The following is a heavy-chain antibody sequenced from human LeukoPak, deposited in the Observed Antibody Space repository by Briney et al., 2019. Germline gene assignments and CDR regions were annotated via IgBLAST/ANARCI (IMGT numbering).Heavy chain of an antibody. CDR1: GYSFTSYW. CDR2: IYPGDSDT. V-gene: IGHV5-51*01. J-gene: IGHJ3*02. Sequence: GESLKISCTGSGYSFTSYWIGWVRQMPGKGLEWMGIIYPGDSDTRYSPSSQGQVTISADKSISTAYLQWSSLKASDTAMYYCARHSAEMATIGDAFDIWGQGTMVTVSS. D-gene: IGHD5-24*01. CDR3: ARHSAEMATIGDAFDI.